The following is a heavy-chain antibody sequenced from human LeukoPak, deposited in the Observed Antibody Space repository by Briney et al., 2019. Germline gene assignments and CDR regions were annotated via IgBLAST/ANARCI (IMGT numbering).Heavy chain of an antibody. V-gene: IGHV3-48*03. D-gene: IGHD6-13*01. CDR1: GFTFSSYE. J-gene: IGHJ6*02. CDR2: ISSSGSTI. Sequence: GGSLRLSCAASGFTFSSYEMNWVRQAPGKGLEWISYISSSGSTIYYPDSVKGRFTISRDNAQNSLYLQMNSLSDDDTAVYYCARGRPGAGDHFGMDVWGQGTTVTVSS. CDR3: ARGRPGAGDHFGMDV.